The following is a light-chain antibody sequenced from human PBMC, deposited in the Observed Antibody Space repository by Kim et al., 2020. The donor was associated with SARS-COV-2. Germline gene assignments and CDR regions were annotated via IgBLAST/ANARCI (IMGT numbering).Light chain of an antibody. Sequence: QPASSTCRSSPSRVHGNWNHLLSLFQQTPRQSPRRLIYWVSNRDSGVPDRFSGSGSGTGFTLKIDTVEAENVGIYYFMQHTHWPHTFGQGTNLEI. CDR2: WVS. CDR1: PSRVHGNWNHL. V-gene: IGKV2-30*02. CDR3: MQHTHWPHT. J-gene: IGKJ2*01.